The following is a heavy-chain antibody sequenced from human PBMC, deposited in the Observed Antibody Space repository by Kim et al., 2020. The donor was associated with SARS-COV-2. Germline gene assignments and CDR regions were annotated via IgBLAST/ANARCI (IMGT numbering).Heavy chain of an antibody. D-gene: IGHD3-3*01. CDR2: IWHDGTNK. CDR3: ARDRLERRGGAYYFDS. CDR1: GFTFSTYG. V-gene: IGHV3-33*01. J-gene: IGHJ4*01. Sequence: GGSLRLSCPASGFTFSTYGMHWVRQAPGKGLEWVAVIWHDGTNKYYADSVKGRFIISRDNSNNTLYLRMNSLRDEDTAEYYCARDRLERRGGAYYFDSWG.